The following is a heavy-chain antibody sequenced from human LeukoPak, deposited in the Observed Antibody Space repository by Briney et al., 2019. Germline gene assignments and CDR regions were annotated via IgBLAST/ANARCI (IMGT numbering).Heavy chain of an antibody. D-gene: IGHD2-2*01. CDR1: GGSISSSSYY. J-gene: IGHJ4*02. V-gene: IGHV4-39*07. CDR3: VRTGSGPAANFDY. Sequence: PSETLSLTCTVSGGSISSSSYYWGWIRQPPGRGLEWIGNIYYSGSTYYNPSLKSRVTISVDTSKNQFSLKLNSVTAADTAVYYCVRTGSGPAANFDYWGQGTLVTVSS. CDR2: IYYSGST.